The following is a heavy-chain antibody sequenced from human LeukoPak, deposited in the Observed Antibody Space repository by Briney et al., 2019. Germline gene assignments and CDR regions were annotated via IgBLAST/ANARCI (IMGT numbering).Heavy chain of an antibody. D-gene: IGHD6-13*01. V-gene: IGHV4-39*07. J-gene: IGHJ4*02. CDR3: AREGAIAAPLTAPPFDY. CDR2: IYYSGST. Sequence: PSETLSLTCTVSGGSISSSSYYWGWIRQPPGKGLEWIGSIYYSGSTYYNPSLKSRVTISVDTSKNQFSLKLSSVTAADTAVYYCAREGAIAAPLTAPPFDYWGQGTLVTVSS. CDR1: GGSISSSSYY.